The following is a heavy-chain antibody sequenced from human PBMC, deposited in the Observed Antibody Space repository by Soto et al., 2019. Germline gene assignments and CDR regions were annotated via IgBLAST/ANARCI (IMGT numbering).Heavy chain of an antibody. V-gene: IGHV4-38-2*02. CDR2: IYHSGST. J-gene: IGHJ4*02. CDR1: GYSISSGYY. CDR3: ARERNVDTALGY. D-gene: IGHD5-18*01. Sequence: LSLTCAVSGYSISSGYYWGWIRQPPGKGLEWIGSIYHSGSTYYNPSLKSRVTISVDTSKNQFSLKLSSVTAADTAVYYCARERNVDTALGYWGQGTLVTVSS.